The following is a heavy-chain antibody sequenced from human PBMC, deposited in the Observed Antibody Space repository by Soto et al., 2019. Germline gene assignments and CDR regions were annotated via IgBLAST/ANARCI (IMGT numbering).Heavy chain of an antibody. CDR3: ARGANYYDSSGYLYYFDY. CDR2: ISAYNGNT. D-gene: IGHD3-22*01. V-gene: IGHV1-18*04. Sequence: GASVKVSCKASGCTFTSYGISWVRQAPGQGLEWMGWISAYNGNTNYAQKLQGRVTMTTDTSTSTAYMELRSLRSDDTAVYYCARGANYYDSSGYLYYFDYWGQGTLVTVSS. CDR1: GCTFTSYG. J-gene: IGHJ4*02.